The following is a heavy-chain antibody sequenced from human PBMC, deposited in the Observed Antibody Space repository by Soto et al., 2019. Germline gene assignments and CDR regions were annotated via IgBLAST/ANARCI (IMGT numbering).Heavy chain of an antibody. CDR3: ARVPAY. CDR2: MYHSGST. Sequence: PSETLSLTCAVSGGSISSGGYSWSWIRQPPGKGLECIGYMYHSGSTYYNPSLKSRVTISIDRSKNQFSLKLSSVTAADTVVYYCARVPAYWGQGILVTVSS. CDR1: GGSISSGGYS. D-gene: IGHD2-2*01. J-gene: IGHJ4*02. V-gene: IGHV4-30-2*01.